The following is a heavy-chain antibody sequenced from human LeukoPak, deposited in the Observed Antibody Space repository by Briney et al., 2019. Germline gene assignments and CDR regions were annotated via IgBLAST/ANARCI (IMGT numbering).Heavy chain of an antibody. D-gene: IGHD2-2*03. J-gene: IGHJ6*03. CDR2: LSGSGVST. CDR3: AKRYTRGDVGYYYYMDV. V-gene: IGHV3-23*01. CDR1: GFTFNKYA. Sequence: PGGSLRLSCAASGFTFNKYAMSWVRQAPGKGLEWVSGLSGSGVSTYYADSVKGRFTISRDNSKNTLHLQMNSLRAEDTAIYYCAKRYTRGDVGYYYYMDVWGKGTTVTVSS.